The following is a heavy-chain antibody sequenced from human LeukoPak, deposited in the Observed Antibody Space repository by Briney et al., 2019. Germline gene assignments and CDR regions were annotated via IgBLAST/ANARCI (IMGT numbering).Heavy chain of an antibody. J-gene: IGHJ4*02. Sequence: ASVKVSCKASGYTFTDYYMNWVRQAPGQGLEWMGWINPNSGGTKYAQKFQGRVTMTRDTSINTAYMELSRLTYDDTAVYYCAGLPRYNWNEPLDYWGQGTLVTVSS. CDR2: INPNSGGT. D-gene: IGHD1-20*01. CDR3: AGLPRYNWNEPLDY. CDR1: GYTFTDYY. V-gene: IGHV1-2*02.